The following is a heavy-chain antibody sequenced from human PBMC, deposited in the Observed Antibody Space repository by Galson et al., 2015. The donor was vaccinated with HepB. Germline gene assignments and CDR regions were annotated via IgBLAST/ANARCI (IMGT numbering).Heavy chain of an antibody. D-gene: IGHD2-2*03. V-gene: IGHV3-11*06. CDR2: ISSSSSYT. CDR1: GFTFSDSY. Sequence: SLRLSCAASGFTFSDSYMSWIRQAPGKGLEWVSYISSSSSYTNYADSVKGRFTISRDNAKNSLYLRMNSLRVEDTAMYYCARDGYCSSTSCYAGGWFDPWGQGTLVTVSS. CDR3: ARDGYCSSTSCYAGGWFDP. J-gene: IGHJ5*02.